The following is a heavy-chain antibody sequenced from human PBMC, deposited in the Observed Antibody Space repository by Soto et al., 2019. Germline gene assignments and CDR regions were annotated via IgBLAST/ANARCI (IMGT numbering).Heavy chain of an antibody. V-gene: IGHV3-23*01. CDR1: GFTFSSYA. D-gene: IGHD3-22*01. CDR2: ISGIGGST. CDR3: AKDRIYYDSSGYYVRAFDI. Sequence: GVLRLSCAASGFTFSSYAMSWVRQAPGKGLDWFSAISGIGGSTYYADSVKGRFTISRDNSKNTLFLQMNSLRAEDTAVYYCAKDRIYYDSSGYYVRAFDIWGQGTMVTVSS. J-gene: IGHJ3*02.